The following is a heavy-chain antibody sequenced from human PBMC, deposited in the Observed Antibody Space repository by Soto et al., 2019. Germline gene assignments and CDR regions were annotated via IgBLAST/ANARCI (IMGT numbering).Heavy chain of an antibody. CDR1: GGSISSGDYY. CDR3: ARDQGDILTRGWFVP. D-gene: IGHD3-9*01. Sequence: QVQLQESGPGLVKPSQTLSLTCTVSGGSISSGDYYWSWIRQPPGKGLEWIGYIYYSGSTYYNPSLKSSVTILVDTSKNQFSLKLSSVTAADTAVYYCARDQGDILTRGWFVPWGQGTLVTVSS. CDR2: IYYSGST. V-gene: IGHV4-30-4*01. J-gene: IGHJ5*02.